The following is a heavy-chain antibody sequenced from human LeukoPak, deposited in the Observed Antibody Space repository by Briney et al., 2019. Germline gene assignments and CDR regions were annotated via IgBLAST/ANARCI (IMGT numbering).Heavy chain of an antibody. J-gene: IGHJ6*03. CDR1: GFTFSSYS. Sequence: PGGSLRLSCAASGFTFSSYSMNWVRQAPGKGLEWVSFISTSSSYIHNADSVKGRFTISRDNAENSLYLQMNSLRAEDTAVYYCPRAAIAAARIYYYMDVWGKGTTVTVSS. CDR2: ISTSSSYI. V-gene: IGHV3-21*01. CDR3: PRAAIAAARIYYYMDV. D-gene: IGHD6-13*01.